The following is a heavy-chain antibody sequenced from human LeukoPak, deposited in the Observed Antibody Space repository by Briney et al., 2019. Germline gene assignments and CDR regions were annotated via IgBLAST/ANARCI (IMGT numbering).Heavy chain of an antibody. J-gene: IGHJ4*02. CDR1: GFTFSGYA. CDR2: INAFGART. CDR3: AKVALGYCSGSSCYYFDY. D-gene: IGHD2-15*01. V-gene: IGHV3-23*01. Sequence: RGSLRLSCEAPGFTFSGYAMSWVRQAPGKGLEWVSSINAFGARTYYADSVKGRFTISRDNSKNTLYLQMNSLRAEDTALYYCAKVALGYCSGSSCYYFDYGGQGTLVTVSS.